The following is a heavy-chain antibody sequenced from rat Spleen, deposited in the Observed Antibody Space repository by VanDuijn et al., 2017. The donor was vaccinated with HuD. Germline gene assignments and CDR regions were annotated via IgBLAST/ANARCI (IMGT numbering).Heavy chain of an antibody. Sequence: EVHLVESGVGLVQPGGSLKLSCADSGFTLSVSNMARVRPDPKTDLDWVTSIGYAGSRTYYRDSVKGRFTISRDNARNTLYLQMDILRSEDTPTYYCARQGYYGYTHYFDYWGQGVMVTVSS. CDR2: IGYAGSRT. CDR3: ARQGYYGYTHYFDY. D-gene: IGHD1-9*01. V-gene: IGHV5-7*01. J-gene: IGHJ2*01. CDR1: GFTLSVSN.